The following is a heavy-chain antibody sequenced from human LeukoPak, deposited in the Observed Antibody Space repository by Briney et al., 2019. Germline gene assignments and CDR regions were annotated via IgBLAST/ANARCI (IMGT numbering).Heavy chain of an antibody. CDR2: INHSGST. Sequence: PSETLSLTCAVYGVSFSGYYWSWIRQPPGKGLEWIGEINHSGSTNYNPSLKSRVTISVDTSKNQFSLKLSSVTAADTAVYYCAREVGKYYYYYGMDVWGQGTTVTVSS. V-gene: IGHV4-34*01. J-gene: IGHJ6*02. CDR1: GVSFSGYY. CDR3: AREVGKYYYYYGMDV. D-gene: IGHD4-23*01.